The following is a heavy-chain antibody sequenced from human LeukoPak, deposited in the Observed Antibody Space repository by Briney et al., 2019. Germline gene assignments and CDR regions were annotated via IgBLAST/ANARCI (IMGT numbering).Heavy chain of an antibody. CDR1: GDAISGGDYY. CDR3: ARATAPSSSWYSGGYFDL. D-gene: IGHD6-13*01. J-gene: IGHJ2*01. CDR2: IYYSGST. V-gene: IGHV4-30-4*08. Sequence: PSQTLSLTSTVSGDAISGGDYYWSWIRQPPGKGLEWVGYIYYSGSTYYNPSLKGRVTMSVDTSKNPRSLKLSSVTAADTAVYYCARATAPSSSWYSGGYFDLWGRGTLVTVSS.